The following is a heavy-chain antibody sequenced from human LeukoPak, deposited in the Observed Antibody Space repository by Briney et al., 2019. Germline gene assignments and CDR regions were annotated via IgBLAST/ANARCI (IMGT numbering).Heavy chain of an antibody. CDR3: ARQRLHDFWSGTYYYMDV. CDR2: IYYSGST. CDR1: GYSISSSSYY. V-gene: IGHV4-39*07. J-gene: IGHJ6*03. Sequence: PSETLSLTCTVSGYSISSSSYYWGWIRQPPGKGLEWIGSIYYSGSTYYNPSLKSRVTISVDRSKNQFFLKLSSVTAADTAVYYCARQRLHDFWSGTYYYMDVWGKGTTVTVSS. D-gene: IGHD3-3*01.